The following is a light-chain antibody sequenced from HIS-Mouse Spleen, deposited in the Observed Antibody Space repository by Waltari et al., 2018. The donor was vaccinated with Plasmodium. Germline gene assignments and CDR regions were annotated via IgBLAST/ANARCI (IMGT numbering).Light chain of an antibody. J-gene: IGKJ4*01. CDR1: QGISSY. CDR2: AAS. CDR3: QQYYSYLLT. Sequence: AIRMTQSPSSFSASTGDRVTITCRASQGISSYLAWYQQKPGKAPKLRIYAASTLQRGVPSRFSGSGSGTEFTLTISCLQAEDFATYYCQQYYSYLLTFGGGTKVEIK. V-gene: IGKV1-8*01.